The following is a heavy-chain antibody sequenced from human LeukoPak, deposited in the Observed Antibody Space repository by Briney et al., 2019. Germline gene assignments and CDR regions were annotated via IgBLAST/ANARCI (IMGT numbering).Heavy chain of an antibody. CDR2: TYYKSKWFN. CDR3: ARGDQAFDI. CDR1: GDSVSSNSVA. J-gene: IGHJ3*02. Sequence: QTLSLTCAISGDSVSSNSVAWNWIRQSPSRGLEWLGRTYYKSKWFNNYALSVKSRITINPDTSKNQFSLQLNSVTPEDTALYYCARGDQAFDIWGQGTLVTVSS. V-gene: IGHV6-1*01.